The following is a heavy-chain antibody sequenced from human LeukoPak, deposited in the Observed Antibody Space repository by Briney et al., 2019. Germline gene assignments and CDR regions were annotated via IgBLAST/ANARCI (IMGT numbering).Heavy chain of an antibody. D-gene: IGHD6-13*01. Sequence: LRLSCAASGFTFDGYAMHWVRQAPGKGLEWVSGISWNSGSIGYADSVKGRFTISRDNAKNSLYLQMNSLRAEDTALYYCARAGSSWYFYYYYYYMDVWGKGTTVTVSS. CDR2: ISWNSGSI. CDR3: ARAGSSWYFYYYYYYMDV. CDR1: GFTFDGYA. V-gene: IGHV3-9*01. J-gene: IGHJ6*03.